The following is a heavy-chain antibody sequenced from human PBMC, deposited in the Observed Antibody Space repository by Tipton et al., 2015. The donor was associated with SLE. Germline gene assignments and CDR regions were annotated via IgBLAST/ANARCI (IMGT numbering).Heavy chain of an antibody. Sequence: QLVQSGGGLVQPGGSLRLSCAASGFTVTSTFMSWVRQAPGKGLEWVSVIYNGGSTYYADSVKGRFTISRDNSRNTLYFQMNSLRAEDASVYYCVRDLGGRMGYWGHGTLVTVSS. CDR1: GFTVTSTF. CDR2: IYNGGST. V-gene: IGHV3-53*01. D-gene: IGHD1-26*01. CDR3: VRDLGGRMGY. J-gene: IGHJ4*01.